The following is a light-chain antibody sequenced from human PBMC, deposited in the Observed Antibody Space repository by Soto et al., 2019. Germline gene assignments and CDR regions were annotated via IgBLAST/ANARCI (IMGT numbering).Light chain of an antibody. CDR2: EGS. Sequence: QSALAAAACGSGSRGQSITISCTGTSSDVGFYNLVSWYPHRPGKAPEFILCEGSKRPSAVSNRFSGCKSGNTASLTISGLQAEYSADYYCFTNAGSSYSVFGSGPKVTV. CDR3: FTNAGSSYSV. CDR1: SSDVGFYNL. V-gene: IGLV2-23*01. J-gene: IGLJ1*01.